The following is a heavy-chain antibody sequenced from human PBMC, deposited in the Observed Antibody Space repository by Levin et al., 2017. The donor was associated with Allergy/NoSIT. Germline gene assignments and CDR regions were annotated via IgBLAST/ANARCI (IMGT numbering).Heavy chain of an antibody. CDR2: IKQDGSEK. Sequence: GGSLRLSCAASGFTFSSYWMSWVRQAPGKGLEWVANIKQDGSEKYYVDSVKGRFTISRDNAKNSLYLQMNSLRAEDTAVYYCATDSALDCSSTSCYGTGVGMDVWGQGTTVTVSS. V-gene: IGHV3-7*01. D-gene: IGHD2-2*01. J-gene: IGHJ6*02. CDR1: GFTFSSYW. CDR3: ATDSALDCSSTSCYGTGVGMDV.